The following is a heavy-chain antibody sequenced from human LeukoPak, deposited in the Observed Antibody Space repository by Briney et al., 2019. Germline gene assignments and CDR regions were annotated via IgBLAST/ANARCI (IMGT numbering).Heavy chain of an antibody. CDR2: IRYDGSNK. D-gene: IGHD6-19*01. CDR3: ATAPGAVASPHPFDY. CDR1: GFTFSSYW. V-gene: IGHV3-30*02. J-gene: IGHJ4*02. Sequence: GGSLRLSCAVSGFTFSSYWMSWVRQAPGKGLEWVAFIRYDGSNKYYADSVKGRFTISRDNSKNTLYLQMNSLRAEDTAVYYCATAPGAVASPHPFDYWGQGTLVTVSS.